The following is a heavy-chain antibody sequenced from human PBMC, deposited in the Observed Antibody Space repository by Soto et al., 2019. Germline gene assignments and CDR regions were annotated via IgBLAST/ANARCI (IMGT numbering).Heavy chain of an antibody. CDR2: VHPNNGDT. J-gene: IGHJ4*02. V-gene: IGHV1-8*01. Sequence: QVQLVQSGAELKKPGASVKVSCKASGYTFSNYDMHWVRQATGQWPDWIGWVHPNNGDTGYAQMFKGRVTLTTDISTTTAYMELTSLRSEDGAIYYCAPASRKGSAIEFDDWGQGALITVCS. CDR3: APASRKGSAIEFDD. D-gene: IGHD2-2*01. CDR1: GYTFSNYD.